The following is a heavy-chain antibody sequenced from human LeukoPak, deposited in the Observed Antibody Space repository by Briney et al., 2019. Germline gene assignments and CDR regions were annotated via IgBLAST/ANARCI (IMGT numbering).Heavy chain of an antibody. CDR2: INSDGSST. D-gene: IGHD1-26*01. J-gene: IGHJ4*02. V-gene: IGHV3-74*01. CDR1: GFTFSSYS. CDR3: ARFRGGATTDFDY. Sequence: GGSLRLSCAASGFTFSSYSMNWVRQAPGKGLVWVSRINSDGSSTSYADSVKGRFTISRDNAKNTLYLQMNSLRAEDTAVYYCARFRGGATTDFDYWGQGTLVTVSS.